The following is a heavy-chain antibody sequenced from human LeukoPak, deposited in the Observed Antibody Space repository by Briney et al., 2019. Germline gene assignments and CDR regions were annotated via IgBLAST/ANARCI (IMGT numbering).Heavy chain of an antibody. J-gene: IGHJ4*02. CDR1: GFTFSSYA. CDR2: ISGSGGST. Sequence: SGGSLRLSCAASGFTFSSYAMSWVRQAPGKGLEWVSAISGSGGSTYYADSVKGRFTISRDNSKNTLYLQMNSLRAEDTAVYYCAKQDSSGGSCYGTGTDYWGQGTLVTVSS. CDR3: AKQDSSGGSCYGTGTDY. D-gene: IGHD2-15*01. V-gene: IGHV3-23*01.